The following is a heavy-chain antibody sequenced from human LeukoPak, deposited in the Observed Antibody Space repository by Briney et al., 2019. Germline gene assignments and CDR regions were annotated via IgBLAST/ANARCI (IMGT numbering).Heavy chain of an antibody. CDR1: GGSISSSSYY. J-gene: IGHJ1*01. V-gene: IGHV4-39*01. CDR3: ARHRGSCSGGSCYEYFEY. D-gene: IGHD2-15*01. CDR2: IYYSGNT. Sequence: SETLSFTCTVSGGSISSSSYYWGWIRQPPGKGLEWIGSIYYSGNTYYNPSLKSRVTISVDTSKNQFSLNLRSVTAADTAVYYCARHRGSCSGGSCYEYFEYWGQGTLVTVSS.